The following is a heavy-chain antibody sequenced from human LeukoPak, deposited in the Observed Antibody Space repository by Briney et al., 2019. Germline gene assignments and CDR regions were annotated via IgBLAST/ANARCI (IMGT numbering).Heavy chain of an antibody. CDR3: AREQLQNWFDP. J-gene: IGHJ5*02. CDR1: GYSISSGYY. CDR2: IYHSGST. Sequence: PSETLSLTCTVSGYSISSGYYWGWIRQPPGKGLEWIGSIYHSGSTYYNPSLKSRVTISVDTSKNQFSLKLSSVTAADTAVYYCAREQLQNWFDPWGQGTLVTVSS. V-gene: IGHV4-38-2*02. D-gene: IGHD5-18*01.